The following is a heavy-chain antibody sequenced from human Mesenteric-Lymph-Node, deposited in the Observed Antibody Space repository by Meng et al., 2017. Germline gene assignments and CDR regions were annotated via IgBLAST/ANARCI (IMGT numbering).Heavy chain of an antibody. CDR3: VISSHN. V-gene: IGHV4-39*07. D-gene: IGHD3-3*02. CDR1: GCSITSTSSY. Sequence: LQESGPGLVKPSETLSLPCTIHGCSITSTSSYWGWVRQPPGKGLEWIGSIYYRGSTNYNPSLKSRISMSVDMSKNQFSLKVNSVTAADTAIYYCVISSHNWGQGTLVTVSS. CDR2: IYYRGST. J-gene: IGHJ4*02.